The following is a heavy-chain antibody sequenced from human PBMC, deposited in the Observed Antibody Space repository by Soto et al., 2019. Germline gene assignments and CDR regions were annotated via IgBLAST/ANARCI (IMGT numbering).Heavy chain of an antibody. CDR3: ARDELDGYGWVGMDV. D-gene: IGHD5-12*01. J-gene: IGHJ6*02. Sequence: QVQLVQSGAEVKKPGASVKVSCKASGYTFTSYYMHWVRQAPGQGLEWMGIINPSGGSTSYAQKLQGRVTMTRDTSTSTVYMELSSLRSEDTAVYYCARDELDGYGWVGMDVWGQGTTVTVSS. CDR1: GYTFTSYY. CDR2: INPSGGST. V-gene: IGHV1-46*04.